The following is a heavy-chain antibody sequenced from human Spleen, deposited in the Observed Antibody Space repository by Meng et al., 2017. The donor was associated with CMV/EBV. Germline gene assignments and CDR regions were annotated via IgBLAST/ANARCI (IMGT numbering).Heavy chain of an antibody. Sequence: ASVKVSCKASGGTFSSYAISWVRQAPGQGLEWMGWINPNSGGTNYAQKFQGRVTMTRDTSISTAYMELSRPRSDDTAVYYCARDFTRPYCSSTSCYGLGYWGQGTLVTVSS. CDR2: INPNSGGT. CDR3: ARDFTRPYCSSTSCYGLGY. CDR1: GGTFSSYA. D-gene: IGHD2-2*01. V-gene: IGHV1-2*02. J-gene: IGHJ4*02.